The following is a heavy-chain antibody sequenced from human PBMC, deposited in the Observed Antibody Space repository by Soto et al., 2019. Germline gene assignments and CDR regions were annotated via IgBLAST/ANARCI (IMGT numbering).Heavy chain of an antibody. Sequence: ASVKVSCKASGGTFSSYAISWVRQAPGQGLEWMGGIIPIFGTANYAQKFQGRVTITADESTSTAYMELSSLRSADTAVYYCAGVRRRVSWGGGRGGWGRGTRGTV. CDR1: GGTFSSYA. CDR2: IIPIFGTA. J-gene: IGHJ6*01. D-gene: IGHD3-3*01. CDR3: AGVRRRVSWGGGRGG. V-gene: IGHV1-69*13.